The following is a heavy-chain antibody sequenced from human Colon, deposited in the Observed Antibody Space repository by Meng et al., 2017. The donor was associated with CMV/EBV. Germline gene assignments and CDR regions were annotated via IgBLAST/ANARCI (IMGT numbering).Heavy chain of an antibody. CDR2: IYESGTT. J-gene: IGHJ4*02. CDR3: ARSRDGYNWV. D-gene: IGHD5-24*01. Sequence: SETLSLTCSVSGVAMSLYYWSWIRQAPGKGLEWIGHIYESGTTKYNPSLESRVTISADTSKNEFSLKLRSVTAADTAVYYCARSRDGYNWVWGQGTLVTVSS. V-gene: IGHV4-59*12. CDR1: GVAMSLYY.